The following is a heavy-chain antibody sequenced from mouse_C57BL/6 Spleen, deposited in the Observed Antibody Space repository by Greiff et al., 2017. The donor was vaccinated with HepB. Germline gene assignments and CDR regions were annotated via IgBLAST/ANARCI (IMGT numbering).Heavy chain of an antibody. CDR2: INPGSGGT. V-gene: IGHV1-54*01. CDR1: GYAFTNYL. D-gene: IGHD1-1*02. CDR3: ARYGDY. J-gene: IGHJ2*01. Sequence: QVQLKESGAELVRPGTSVKVSCKASGYAFTNYLIEWVKQRPGQGLEWIGVINPGSGGTNYNEKFKGKATLTADKSSSTAYMQLSSLTSEDSAVYFCARYGDYWGQGTTLTVSS.